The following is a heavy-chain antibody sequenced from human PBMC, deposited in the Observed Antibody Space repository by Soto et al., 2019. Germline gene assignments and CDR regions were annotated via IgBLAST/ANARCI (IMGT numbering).Heavy chain of an antibody. CDR1: GDSVSGSSVA. D-gene: IGHD1-1*01. CDR3: ARYGAATGTYFAY. J-gene: IGHJ4*02. CDR2: TYYRSKWFT. V-gene: IGHV6-1*01. Sequence: SQTLSLTCAISGDSVSGSSVAWSWIRQSPSRGLEWLGRTYYRSKWFTNYAASVRSRITINPDTSKNQFSLQLYSVTPDDTAVYYCARYGAATGTYFAYGDQGTLVTVSS.